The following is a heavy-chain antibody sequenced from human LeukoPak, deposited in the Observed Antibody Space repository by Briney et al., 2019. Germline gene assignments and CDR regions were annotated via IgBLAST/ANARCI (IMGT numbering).Heavy chain of an antibody. CDR2: ITPNSGGT. J-gene: IGHJ4*02. Sequence: GASVKVSCKASGYAFTGQYLHWVRQAPGQGLEWMGWITPNSGGTNYAQKFQGRVTMTRDTSISTAYMELSRLRSDDTAIYYCATGSGTYSPDYWGQGTLVTVSS. CDR1: GYAFTGQY. CDR3: ATGSGTYSPDY. D-gene: IGHD3-10*01. V-gene: IGHV1-2*02.